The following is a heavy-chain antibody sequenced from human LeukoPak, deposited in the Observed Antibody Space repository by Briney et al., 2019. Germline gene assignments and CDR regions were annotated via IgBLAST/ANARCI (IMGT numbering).Heavy chain of an antibody. J-gene: IGHJ4*02. CDR3: ARDTYGGNSPYFDY. CDR2: IYTSGST. V-gene: IGHV4-4*07. D-gene: IGHD4-23*01. Sequence: SETLSLTCTVSGGSISSYYWSWIRQPAGKGLEWIGRIYTSGSTNYNPSLKSRVTMSVDTSKNQFSLKLSSLTAADTAVYYCARDTYGGNSPYFDYWGQGTLVTVSS. CDR1: GGSISSYY.